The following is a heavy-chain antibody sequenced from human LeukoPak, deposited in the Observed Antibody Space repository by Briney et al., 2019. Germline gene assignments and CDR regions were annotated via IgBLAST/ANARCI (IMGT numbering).Heavy chain of an antibody. D-gene: IGHD6-19*01. CDR1: GGSISSYY. Sequence: SETLSLTCTVSGGSISSYYWSWIRQPAGKGLEWIGRIYTSGSTNYNPSLKSRVTMSVDTSKNQFSLKLSSVTAADTAVYYCARGGAFIAVAGTPWFDPWVQGTLVTVSS. J-gene: IGHJ5*02. CDR3: ARGGAFIAVAGTPWFDP. V-gene: IGHV4-4*07. CDR2: IYTSGST.